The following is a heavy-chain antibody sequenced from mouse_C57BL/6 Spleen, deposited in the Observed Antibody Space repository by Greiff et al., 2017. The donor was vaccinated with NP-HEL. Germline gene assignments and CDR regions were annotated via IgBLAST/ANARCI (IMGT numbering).Heavy chain of an antibody. D-gene: IGHD2-4*01. CDR2: INPNNGGT. CDR1: GYTFTDYY. CDR3: ARGRYYDYDESYARDY. J-gene: IGHJ4*01. V-gene: IGHV1-26*01. Sequence: EVQLQQSGPELVKPGASVKISCKASGYTFTDYYMNWVKQSHGKSLEWIGDINPNNGGTSYNQKFKGKATLTVDKSSSTAYMDLRSLTSEDSAVYYCARGRYYDYDESYARDYWGQGTSVTVSS.